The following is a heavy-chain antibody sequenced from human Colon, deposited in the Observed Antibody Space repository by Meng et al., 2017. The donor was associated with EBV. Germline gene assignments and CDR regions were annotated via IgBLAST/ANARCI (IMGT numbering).Heavy chain of an antibody. CDR3: ARGPYCGGDCYWFDP. CDR1: GVSLSSGYYS. Sequence: LQEPHPGRSRPSQSLPLACVVSGVSLSSGYYSWSWIRQPPGQGLEWIGYIYHGGTTYNTSLKSRVTISVDNSKNQFSLRLTSVTAADTAVYYCARGPYCGGDCYWFDPWGQGTLVTVSS. D-gene: IGHD2-21*02. V-gene: IGHV4-30-2*01. CDR2: IYHGGTT. J-gene: IGHJ5*02.